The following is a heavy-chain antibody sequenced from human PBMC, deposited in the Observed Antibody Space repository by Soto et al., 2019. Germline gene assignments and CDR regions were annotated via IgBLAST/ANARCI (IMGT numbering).Heavy chain of an antibody. CDR3: VKDALDFWSGFVY. J-gene: IGHJ4*02. D-gene: IGHD3-3*01. CDR1: GFPFSSYA. V-gene: IGHV3-64D*08. CDR2: ISSNGGST. Sequence: PGGSLRLSCSASGFPFSSYAMHWVRQAPGKGLEYVSAISSNGGSTYYADSVKGRFTISRDNSKNTLYLQMSSLRAEDTAVYYCVKDALDFWSGFVYWGQGTLVTVSS.